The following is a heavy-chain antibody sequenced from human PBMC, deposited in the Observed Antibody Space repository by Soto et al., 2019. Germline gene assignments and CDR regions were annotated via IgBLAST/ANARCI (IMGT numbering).Heavy chain of an antibody. Sequence: QVQLQESGPGLVKSSETLSLTCTVSGGSISSGDYYWSWIRQHPGKGLEWIGYIYYSGSTYYNPSLKRRVNISVETSNTHFSLKLSSVAAAVTAVYYCARAGTYFYDSSDYYNSDSWGQGTLVPVSS. CDR1: GGSISSGDYY. CDR3: ARAGTYFYDSSDYYNSDS. V-gene: IGHV4-31*03. J-gene: IGHJ4*02. CDR2: IYYSGST. D-gene: IGHD3-22*01.